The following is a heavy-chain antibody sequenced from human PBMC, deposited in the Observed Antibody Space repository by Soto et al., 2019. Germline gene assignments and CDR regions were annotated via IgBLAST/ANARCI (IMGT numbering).Heavy chain of an antibody. CDR2: IYHSGST. CDR3: AREEGLLPPYYYYYGMDV. D-gene: IGHD3-22*01. J-gene: IGHJ6*02. CDR1: GYSISSGYY. Sequence: SETLSLTCAVSGYSISSGYYWGWIRQPPGKGLEWIGSIYHSGSTYYNPSLKSRVTISVDTSKNQFSLKLSSVTAADTAVYYCAREEGLLPPYYYYYGMDVWGQGTTVTVSS. V-gene: IGHV4-38-2*02.